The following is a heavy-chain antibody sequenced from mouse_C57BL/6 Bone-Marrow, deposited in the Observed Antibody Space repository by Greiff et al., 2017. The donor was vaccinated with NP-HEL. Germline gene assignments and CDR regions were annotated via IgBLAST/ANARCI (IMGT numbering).Heavy chain of an antibody. V-gene: IGHV5-12*01. CDR2: ISNGGGST. D-gene: IGHD2-4*01. CDR1: GFTFSDYY. CDR3: ARRSSTMIKRGFAY. J-gene: IGHJ3*01. Sequence: EVKVVESGGGLVQPGGSLKLSCAASGFTFSDYYMYWVRQTPEKRLEWVAYISNGGGSTYYPDTVKGRFTISRDNAKNTLYLQMSRLKSEDTAMYYCARRSSTMIKRGFAYWGKGTLVTVSA.